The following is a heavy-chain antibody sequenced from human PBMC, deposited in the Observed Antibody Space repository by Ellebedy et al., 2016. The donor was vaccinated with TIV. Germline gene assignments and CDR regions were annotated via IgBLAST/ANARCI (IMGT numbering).Heavy chain of an antibody. CDR1: GFTFGDYA. CDR2: IRSKAYGGTT. J-gene: IGHJ6*03. D-gene: IGHD3-3*01. V-gene: IGHV3-49*03. Sequence: GESLKISXTASGFTFGDYAMSWFRQAPGKGLEWVCCIRSKAYGGTTEYAASVKGRFTISRDDSKSIAYLQMNSLKTEDTAVYYCTRDTYYDFWSGYYTRGLSDYYYMDVWGKGTTVTVSS. CDR3: TRDTYYDFWSGYYTRGLSDYYYMDV.